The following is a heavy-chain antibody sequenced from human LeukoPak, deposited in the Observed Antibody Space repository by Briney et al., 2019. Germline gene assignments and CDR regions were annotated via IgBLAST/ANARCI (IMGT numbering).Heavy chain of an antibody. CDR1: GGSISSYY. CDR3: ARGRCDFWSGYYTYYFDY. D-gene: IGHD3-3*01. J-gene: IGHJ4*02. Sequence: PSETLSLTCTVSGGSISSYYWSWIRQPPGKGLEWIGYIYYSGSTNYNPSLKSRVTISVDTSKNQFSLKLSSVTAADTAVYYCARGRCDFWSGYYTYYFDYWGQGTLVTVSS. CDR2: IYYSGST. V-gene: IGHV4-59*01.